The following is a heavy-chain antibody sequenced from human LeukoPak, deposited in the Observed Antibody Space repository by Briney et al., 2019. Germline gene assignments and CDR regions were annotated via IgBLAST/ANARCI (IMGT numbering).Heavy chain of an antibody. J-gene: IGHJ4*02. CDR3: ARHGAVVVPAAMGWYFDY. CDR2: IYYSGST. D-gene: IGHD2-2*01. Sequence: KASGTLSLTCTVSGGSISSGGYYWSWIRQHPGKGLEWIGYIYYSGSTYYNPSLKSRVTIPVDTSKNQFSLKLNSVTAADTAVYYCARHGAVVVPAAMGWYFDYWGQGTLVTVSS. CDR1: GGSISSGGYY. V-gene: IGHV4-31*03.